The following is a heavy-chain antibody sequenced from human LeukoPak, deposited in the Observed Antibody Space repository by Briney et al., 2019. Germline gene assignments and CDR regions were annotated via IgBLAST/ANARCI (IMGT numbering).Heavy chain of an antibody. CDR2: IYTSGST. Sequence: SETLSLTCTVSGGSISSGSYYWSWIRQPAGKGLEWIGRIYTSGSTNYNPSLKSRVTISVDTPKNQFSLNLSSVTAADTAVYYCARQTSTTSVDYWGQGTLVTVSS. J-gene: IGHJ4*02. D-gene: IGHD2-2*01. CDR3: ARQTSTTSVDY. V-gene: IGHV4-61*02. CDR1: GGSISSGSYY.